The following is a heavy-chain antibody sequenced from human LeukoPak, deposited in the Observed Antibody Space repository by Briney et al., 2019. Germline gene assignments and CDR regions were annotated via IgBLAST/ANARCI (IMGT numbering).Heavy chain of an antibody. CDR3: AELGITMIGGV. J-gene: IGHJ6*04. Sequence: GGSLRLSCAASGFTFSSYTMKWVRQAPGKGLEWVSSISSSSSYIYYADSVKGRFTISRDNAKNSLFLQMNSLRAEDTAVYYCAELGITMIGGVWGKGTTVTISS. CDR2: ISSSSSYI. D-gene: IGHD3-10*02. CDR1: GFTFSSYT. V-gene: IGHV3-21*01.